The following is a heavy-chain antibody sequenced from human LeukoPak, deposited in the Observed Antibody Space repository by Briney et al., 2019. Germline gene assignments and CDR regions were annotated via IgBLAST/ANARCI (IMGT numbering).Heavy chain of an antibody. D-gene: IGHD3-22*01. Sequence: GGSLRLSCAASGCTFSDYYMSWIRQAPGKGLEWVSYISSSVSTIYYADSVKGRFTISRDNARKSLYLQMNSLRADDTAVYYCARDLSPYDSSGYYDYWGQGTLVTVSS. V-gene: IGHV3-11*01. CDR1: GCTFSDYY. CDR2: ISSSVSTI. J-gene: IGHJ4*02. CDR3: ARDLSPYDSSGYYDY.